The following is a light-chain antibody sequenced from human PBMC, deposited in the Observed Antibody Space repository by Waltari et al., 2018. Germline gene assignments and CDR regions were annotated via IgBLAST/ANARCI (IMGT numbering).Light chain of an antibody. Sequence: EIGLPQSPGTISSSPGERASISCRASQTIRTTYLAWYQQKPGPPPTLLIYGASSRATGIPDRFSGSGSGTDFSLTISSLEPEDFAVYYCQQYDISPLTFGGGTKVEIK. CDR2: GAS. J-gene: IGKJ4*01. CDR1: QTIRTTY. V-gene: IGKV3-20*01. CDR3: QQYDISPLT.